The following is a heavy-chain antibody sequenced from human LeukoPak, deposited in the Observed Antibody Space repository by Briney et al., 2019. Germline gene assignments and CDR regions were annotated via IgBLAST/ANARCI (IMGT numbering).Heavy chain of an antibody. D-gene: IGHD5-12*01. CDR1: GGSISSYY. J-gene: IGHJ4*02. Sequence: LSLTCTVSGGSISSYYWSWVRQAPGKGLEWVAVISYDGSNKYYADSVKGRFTISRDNSKNTLYLQMNSLRAEDTAVYYCLRDPYEAYWGQGTLVTVSS. V-gene: IGHV3-30-3*01. CDR3: LRDPYEAY. CDR2: ISYDGSNK.